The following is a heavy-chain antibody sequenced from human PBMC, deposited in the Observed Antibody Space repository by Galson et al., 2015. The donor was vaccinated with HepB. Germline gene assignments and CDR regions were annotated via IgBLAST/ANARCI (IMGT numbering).Heavy chain of an antibody. V-gene: IGHV1-18*01. CDR1: GYTFTSYG. J-gene: IGHJ4*02. CDR3: AREVGYSYELDYFDY. Sequence: SVKVSCKASGYTFTSYGISWVRQAPGQGLEWMGWISAYNGNTNYAQKLQGRVTMTTDTSTSTAYMELRSLRSDDTAVYYCAREVGYSYELDYFDYWGQGTLVTVSS. D-gene: IGHD5-18*01. CDR2: ISAYNGNT.